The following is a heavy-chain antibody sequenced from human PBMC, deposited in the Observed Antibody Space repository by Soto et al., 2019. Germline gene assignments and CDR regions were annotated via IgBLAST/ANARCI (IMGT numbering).Heavy chain of an antibody. V-gene: IGHV1-18*01. CDR1: GYNFLTYG. D-gene: IGHD3-10*01. J-gene: IGHJ5*02. CDR3: ARDRPGISVIRAVKTYNYFDP. CDR2: SSTDNTHR. Sequence: GASVKVSCKASGYNFLTYGISWLRQAPGRGLEWMGWSSTDNTHRNYAQNFQERVTMTTDTSTNTAYMELSSLRSDDTAIYYCARDRPGISVIRAVKTYNYFDPWGQGTLVTVSS.